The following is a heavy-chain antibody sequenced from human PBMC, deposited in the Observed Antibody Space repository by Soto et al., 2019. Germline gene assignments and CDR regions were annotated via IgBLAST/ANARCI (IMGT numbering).Heavy chain of an antibody. J-gene: IGHJ6*02. CDR3: ARDYTVNYYYGMDV. CDR1: GFTVSSHY. V-gene: IGHV3-53*01. D-gene: IGHD4-17*01. Sequence: EVQLVESGGGLIQPGGSLRLSCAASGFTVSSHYMSWVRQAPGKGLEWVSVIYSGGSTYYADSVKGRFTISRDNSKNTLYLQMNSLRAEDTAVYYCARDYTVNYYYGMDVWGQGTTVTVSS. CDR2: IYSGGST.